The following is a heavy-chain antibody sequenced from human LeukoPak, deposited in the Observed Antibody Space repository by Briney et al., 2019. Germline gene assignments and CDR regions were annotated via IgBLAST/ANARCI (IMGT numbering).Heavy chain of an antibody. D-gene: IGHD3-3*01. J-gene: IGHJ4*02. CDR2: INPSGGST. CDR3: ARASDKPLLRFLEWLTPYYFDY. Sequence: ASVKVSCKASGYTFTSYYMHWVRQAPGQGPEWMGIINPSGGSTSYAQKFQGRVTMTRDTSTSTVYMELSSLRSEDTAVYYCARASDKPLLRFLEWLTPYYFDYWGQGTLVTVSS. CDR1: GYTFTSYY. V-gene: IGHV1-46*01.